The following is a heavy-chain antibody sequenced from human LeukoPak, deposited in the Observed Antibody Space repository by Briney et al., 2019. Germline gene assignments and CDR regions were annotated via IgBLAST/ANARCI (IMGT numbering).Heavy chain of an antibody. D-gene: IGHD3-22*01. J-gene: IGHJ3*02. CDR1: GFTFNDHA. V-gene: IGHV3-9*01. CDR3: ARASYYYDTTGLGAVDI. CDR2: INWNSDNI. Sequence: GRSLRLSCAASGFTFNDHAMYWVRQAPEKGLEWVSGINWNSDNIGYADSVKGRFTISRDDAKKSLFLQMNSLRTEDTALYYCARASYYYDTTGLGAVDIWGQGTMVTVSS.